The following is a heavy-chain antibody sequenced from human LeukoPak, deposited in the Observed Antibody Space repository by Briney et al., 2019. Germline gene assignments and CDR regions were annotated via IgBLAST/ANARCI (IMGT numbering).Heavy chain of an antibody. CDR3: ARGDPIRGVITYDAFDI. J-gene: IGHJ3*02. CDR2: ISSSSSYT. D-gene: IGHD3-10*01. Sequence: PGGSLRLSCAASGFTFSDYYMSWIRQAPGKGLEWVSYISSSSSYTNYADSVKGRFTISRDNAKNSLYLQMNSLRAEDTAVYYCARGDPIRGVITYDAFDIWGQGTMVTVSS. CDR1: GFTFSDYY. V-gene: IGHV3-11*05.